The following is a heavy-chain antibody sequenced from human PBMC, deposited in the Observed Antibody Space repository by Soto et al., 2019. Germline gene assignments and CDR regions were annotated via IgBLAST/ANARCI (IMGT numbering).Heavy chain of an antibody. V-gene: IGHV3-74*01. J-gene: IGHJ4*02. CDR2: IDSDGSST. CDR1: GFTW. Sequence: EVQLLESGGGLIQPGGSVRLSCAASGFTWMHWVRQRPGKGMEWVSEIDSDGSSTDYADSVKGRFTVSRDNAQNSLFLQMNSLRAEDTAVYYCASRSAPVDHWGQGSLVSVSS. CDR3: ASRSAPVDH. D-gene: IGHD2-2*01.